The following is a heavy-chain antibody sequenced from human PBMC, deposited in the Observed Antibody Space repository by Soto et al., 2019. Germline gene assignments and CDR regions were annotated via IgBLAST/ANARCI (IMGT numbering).Heavy chain of an antibody. Sequence: EVQLVESGGGLVQPGGSLRLSCAASGFTFSSYSMNWVRQAPGKGLEWVSYISSSSSTIYYADSVRGRFTISRDNAKNSLYLQMNRLRDEDAAVYYCASRDYDFIGYYGMDVWGQGTTVTVSS. CDR2: ISSSSSTI. V-gene: IGHV3-48*02. CDR1: GFTFSSYS. CDR3: ASRDYDFIGYYGMDV. J-gene: IGHJ6*02. D-gene: IGHD3-3*01.